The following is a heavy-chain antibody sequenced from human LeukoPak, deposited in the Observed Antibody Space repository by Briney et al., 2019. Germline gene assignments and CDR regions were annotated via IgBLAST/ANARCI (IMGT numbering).Heavy chain of an antibody. D-gene: IGHD1-7*01. CDR2: INTNTGNP. J-gene: IGHJ3*02. V-gene: IGHV7-4-1*02. CDR1: GYTFTSYA. CDR3: ARAGGLELPYAFDI. Sequence: VASVKVSCKASGYTFTSYAMNWVRQAPGQGLEWMGWINTNTGNPTYAQGFTGRFVFSLDTSVSTAYLQISSLKAEDTAVYYCARAGGLELPYAFDIWGQGTMVTVSS.